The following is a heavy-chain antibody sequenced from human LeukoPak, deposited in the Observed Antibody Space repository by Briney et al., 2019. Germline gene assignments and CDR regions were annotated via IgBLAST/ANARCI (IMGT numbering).Heavy chain of an antibody. V-gene: IGHV4-59*11. Sequence: SETLSLTCAVSGDSFSSHYWTWIRQPHGKGLEWIGYISYIGSTNYNPSLKSRVTISIDTSKNQFSLKLTSVTAADTAVYYCARDLVTVTKGFDIWGQGTMVSVSS. J-gene: IGHJ3*02. CDR1: GDSFSSHY. D-gene: IGHD4-17*01. CDR2: ISYIGST. CDR3: ARDLVTVTKGFDI.